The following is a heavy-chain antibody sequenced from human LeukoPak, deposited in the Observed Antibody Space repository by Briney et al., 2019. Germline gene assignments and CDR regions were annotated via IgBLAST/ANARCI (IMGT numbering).Heavy chain of an antibody. V-gene: IGHV4-59*01. CDR1: GGSISSYY. J-gene: IGHJ4*02. Sequence: KTSETLSLTCTVSGGSISSYYWSWIRQPPGKGLEWIGYIYYSGYTNYNPSLKSRVTISVDTSKNQFSLKLSSVTAADTAVYYCARPRPHYDYGDWYYFDYWGQGTLVTVSS. D-gene: IGHD4-17*01. CDR2: IYYSGYT. CDR3: ARPRPHYDYGDWYYFDY.